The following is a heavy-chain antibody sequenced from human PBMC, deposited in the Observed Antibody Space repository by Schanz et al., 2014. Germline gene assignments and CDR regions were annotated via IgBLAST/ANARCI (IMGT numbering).Heavy chain of an antibody. J-gene: IGHJ4*02. V-gene: IGHV3-7*01. CDR1: GFTFGTYW. Sequence: ESGGGLVQPGGSLRLSCAASGFTFGTYWMSWVRQAPGKGLEWVANIKQDESERSYVDSVKGRFTISRDNAKNSLYLQMNSLRAEDTAVYYCARDKGGYYPFDYWGQGTLVTVSS. CDR2: IKQDESER. CDR3: ARDKGGYYPFDY. D-gene: IGHD3-3*01.